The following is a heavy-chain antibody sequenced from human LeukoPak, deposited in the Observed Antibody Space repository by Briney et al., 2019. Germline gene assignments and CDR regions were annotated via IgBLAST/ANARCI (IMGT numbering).Heavy chain of an antibody. CDR2: IKQDESEE. CDR3: ARDKIVGASKFDY. CDR1: GFTFSNYW. Sequence: PGGSLRLXCAVSGFTFSNYWMSWVRQAPGKGLEWVAHIKQDESEEYYVDSVKGRFTISRDNAKNSLYLQMNSLRAEDTAIYYCARDKIVGASKFDYWGQGTLVTVSS. V-gene: IGHV3-7*01. D-gene: IGHD1-26*01. J-gene: IGHJ4*02.